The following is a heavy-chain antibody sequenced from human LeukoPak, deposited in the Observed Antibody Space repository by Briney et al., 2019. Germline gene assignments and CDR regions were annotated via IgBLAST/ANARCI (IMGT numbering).Heavy chain of an antibody. D-gene: IGHD2-2*01. Sequence: SQTLSLTCAVSGGSISSGGYSWSWIRQPPGKGLEWIGYIYHSGSTYYNPSLKSRVTISVDRSKNQFSLKLSSVTAADTAVYYCARVEVPDAFDIWGQGTMVTVSS. CDR2: IYHSGST. V-gene: IGHV4-30-2*01. CDR1: GGSISSGGYS. CDR3: ARVEVPDAFDI. J-gene: IGHJ3*02.